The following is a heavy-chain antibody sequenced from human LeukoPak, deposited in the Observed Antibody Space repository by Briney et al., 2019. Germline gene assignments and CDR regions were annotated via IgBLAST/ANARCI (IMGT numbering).Heavy chain of an antibody. CDR2: IYYSGNA. J-gene: IGHJ4*02. Sequence: SETLSLTCTVSPDSISSANFFWGWIRQPPGKGLEWIGSIYYSGNAYYSPSLKSRVTISIDTSKNHFSLKLSSVTAADTAIYFCAREAVALDYWGQGILVTVSS. CDR1: PDSISSANFF. D-gene: IGHD6-19*01. CDR3: AREAVALDY. V-gene: IGHV4-39*07.